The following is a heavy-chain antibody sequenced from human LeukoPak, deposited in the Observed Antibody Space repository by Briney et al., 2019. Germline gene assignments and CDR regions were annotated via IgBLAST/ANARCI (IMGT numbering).Heavy chain of an antibody. Sequence: PSETLSLTCTVSAGSISSYYWSWTRQPPGKGLEWIGYISYSGSTNYNPSLKSRVTISVDTSKNQFSLKLSSVTAADTAVYFCASNRFSRVISYYYYMDVWGKGTTVTVSS. D-gene: IGHD4-17*01. CDR2: ISYSGST. CDR3: ASNRFSRVISYYYYMDV. V-gene: IGHV4-59*01. CDR1: AGSISSYY. J-gene: IGHJ6*03.